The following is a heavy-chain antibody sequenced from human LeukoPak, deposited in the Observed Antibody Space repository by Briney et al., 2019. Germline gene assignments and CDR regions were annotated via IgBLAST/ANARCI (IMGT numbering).Heavy chain of an antibody. CDR2: IDPSDSYT. Sequence: GESLKISCKGSGSSFTNYWISWVRQMPGKGLEWMGRIDPSDSYTNYSASCQGHATISAAKSISTAYLQWSSLKASDTAMYYCARRTCSGGSCLDAFDIWGQGTMVTVSS. CDR1: GSSFTNYW. J-gene: IGHJ3*02. CDR3: ARRTCSGGSCLDAFDI. V-gene: IGHV5-10-1*01. D-gene: IGHD2-15*01.